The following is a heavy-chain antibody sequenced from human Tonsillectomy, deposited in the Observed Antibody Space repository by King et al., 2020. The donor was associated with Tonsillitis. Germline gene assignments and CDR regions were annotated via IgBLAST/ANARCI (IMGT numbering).Heavy chain of an antibody. CDR2: ISWNSGSI. D-gene: IGHD6-19*01. CDR1: GFTFDDYA. CDR3: AKDGIIAVAGTFWYFDL. Sequence: VQLVESGGGLVQPGRSLRLSCAASGFTFDDYAMHWVRQAPGKGLEWVSGISWNSGSIGYADSVKGRFTISRDNAKNSLYLQMNSLRAEDTALYYCAKDGIIAVAGTFWYFDLWGRGTLVTVSS. V-gene: IGHV3-9*01. J-gene: IGHJ2*01.